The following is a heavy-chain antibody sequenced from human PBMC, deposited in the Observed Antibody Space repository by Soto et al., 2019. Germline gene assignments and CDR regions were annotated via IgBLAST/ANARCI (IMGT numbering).Heavy chain of an antibody. CDR1: GFTFSSYG. Sequence: GGSLRLSCAASGFTFSSYGMHWVRQAPGKGLEWVAVIWYDGSNKYYADSVKGRFTISRDNSKNTLYLQMNSLRAEDTAVYYCARDRALDSSGYYFFDYWGQGTLVTVSS. V-gene: IGHV3-33*01. CDR3: ARDRALDSSGYYFFDY. CDR2: IWYDGSNK. J-gene: IGHJ4*02. D-gene: IGHD3-22*01.